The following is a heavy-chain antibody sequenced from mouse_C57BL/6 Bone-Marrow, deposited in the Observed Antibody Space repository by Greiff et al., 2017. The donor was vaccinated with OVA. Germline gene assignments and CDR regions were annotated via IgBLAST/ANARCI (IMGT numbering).Heavy chain of an antibody. D-gene: IGHD4-1*01. CDR3: ARGVGRPLDY. CDR2: IYPRSGNT. Sequence: QVQLQQSGAELARPGASVKLSCKASGYTFTSYGISWVKQRTGQGLEWIGEIYPRSGNTYYNEKFKGKATLTADKSSSTAYMQLSSLTSEDSAVYYCARGVGRPLDYWGQGTTLTVSS. CDR1: GYTFTSYG. J-gene: IGHJ2*01. V-gene: IGHV1-81*01.